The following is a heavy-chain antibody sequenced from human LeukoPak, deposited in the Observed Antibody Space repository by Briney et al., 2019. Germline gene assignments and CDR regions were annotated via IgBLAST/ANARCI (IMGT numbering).Heavy chain of an antibody. CDR2: INHSGST. V-gene: IGHV4-34*01. CDR1: GGSFSGYY. D-gene: IGHD3-10*01. J-gene: IGHJ6*03. Sequence: SETLSLTCAVYGGSFSGYYWSWIRQPPGKGLEWIGEINHSGSTNYNPSLKSRVTMSLDTSKNQFSLKLSSVTAAHTAVYYCARAGGKWVGEEGYFYYMDVWGKGTTVTISS. CDR3: ARAGGKWVGEEGYFYYMDV.